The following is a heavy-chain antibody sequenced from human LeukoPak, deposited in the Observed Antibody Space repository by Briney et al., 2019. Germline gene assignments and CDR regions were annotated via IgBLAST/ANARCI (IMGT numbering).Heavy chain of an antibody. CDR1: GFTVSSNY. D-gene: IGHD1-26*01. CDR2: IYSGGST. Sequence: GGSLRLSCAASGFTVSSNYMSWVRQAPGKGLEWVSVIYSGGSTYYADSVKGRFTISRDNSKNTLYLQMNSLRAEDTAVYYCARVMGAKGPPCYFDYWGQGTLVTVSS. J-gene: IGHJ4*02. CDR3: ARVMGAKGPPCYFDY. V-gene: IGHV3-53*01.